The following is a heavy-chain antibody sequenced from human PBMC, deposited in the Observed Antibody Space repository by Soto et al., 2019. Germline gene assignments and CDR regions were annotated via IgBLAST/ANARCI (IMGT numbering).Heavy chain of an antibody. V-gene: IGHV1-46*01. J-gene: IGHJ3*02. CDR2: ITHSDGTT. D-gene: IGHD3-10*01. Sequence: ASVKVSCKASGSTFTSYYMHWVRQAPGQGLEWMGIITHSDGTTSYAQKFQGRITMTRDTSTSTVYMELSSLRSEDTAVYYCASSYYDSWGSYTPYYAFDIWGQGTMVTVSS. CDR1: GSTFTSYY. CDR3: ASSYYDSWGSYTPYYAFDI.